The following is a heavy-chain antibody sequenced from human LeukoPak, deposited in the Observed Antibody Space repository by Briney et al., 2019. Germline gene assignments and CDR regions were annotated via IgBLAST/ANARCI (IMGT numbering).Heavy chain of an antibody. D-gene: IGHD2-2*01. CDR2: ISGSGGST. J-gene: IGHJ4*02. CDR3: AKRPYCSSTSCYEYFDY. V-gene: IGHV3-23*01. Sequence: PGGSLRLSCAASGFTFSSYAMSWVRQAPGKGLERVSAISGSGGSTYYADSVKGRFTISRDNSKNTLYVQMNSLRAEDTAVYYCAKRPYCSSTSCYEYFDYWGQGTLVTVSS. CDR1: GFTFSSYA.